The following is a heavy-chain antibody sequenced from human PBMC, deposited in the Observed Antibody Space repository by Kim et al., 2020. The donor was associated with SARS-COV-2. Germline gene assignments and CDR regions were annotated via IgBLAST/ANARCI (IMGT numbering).Heavy chain of an antibody. J-gene: IGHJ6*03. Sequence: YSPRFQGRVTITGDTSESPAYMELSSLRSEDTAVYYCAKTGPPYYYYYMDVWGKGTTVTVSS. CDR3: AKTGPPYYYYYMDV. V-gene: IGHV1-3*01.